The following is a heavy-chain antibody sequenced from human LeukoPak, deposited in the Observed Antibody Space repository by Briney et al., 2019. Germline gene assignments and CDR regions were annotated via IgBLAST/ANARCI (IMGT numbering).Heavy chain of an antibody. CDR3: ARLYGSGSYYNVDAFDY. CDR1: GYSFTSYW. J-gene: IGHJ4*02. Sequence: GESLRISCKGSGYSFTSYWISWVRQMPGKGLEWMGRIDPSDSYTNYSPSFQGHVTISADKPISTAYLQWSSLKASDTAMYYCARLYGSGSYYNVDAFDYWGQGTLVTVSS. V-gene: IGHV5-10-1*01. D-gene: IGHD3-10*01. CDR2: IDPSDSYT.